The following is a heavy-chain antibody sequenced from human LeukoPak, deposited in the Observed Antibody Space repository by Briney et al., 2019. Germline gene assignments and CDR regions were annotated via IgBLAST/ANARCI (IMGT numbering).Heavy chain of an antibody. J-gene: IGHJ4*02. CDR3: AKDPPRRWLPNWEFDY. D-gene: IGHD5-24*01. CDR1: GFTFSSYA. V-gene: IGHV3-23*01. Sequence: GGSLRLSCAASGFTFSSYAMSWVRQAPGKGLEWVSAISGSGGSTYYADSVKGRFTISRDNSKNTLYLQMNSLRAEDTAVYYCAKDPPRRWLPNWEFDYWGQGTLVTVSS. CDR2: ISGSGGST.